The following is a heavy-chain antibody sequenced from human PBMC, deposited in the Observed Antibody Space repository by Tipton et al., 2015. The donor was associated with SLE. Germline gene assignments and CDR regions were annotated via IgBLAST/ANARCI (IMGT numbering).Heavy chain of an antibody. CDR3: ARDKAYGSGSR. J-gene: IGHJ4*02. CDR1: GGTFSSYT. V-gene: IGHV1-69*04. D-gene: IGHD3-10*01. Sequence: QSGAEVKKPGSSVKVSCKASGGTFSSYTISWVRQAPGQGLEWMGRIIPILGIANYAQKFQGRVTITADKSTTTAYMELSSLRSEDTAVYYCARDKAYGSGSRWGQGTQVTVSS. CDR2: IIPILGIA.